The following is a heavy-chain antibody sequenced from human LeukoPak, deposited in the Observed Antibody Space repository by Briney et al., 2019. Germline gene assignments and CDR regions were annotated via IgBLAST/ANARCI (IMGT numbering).Heavy chain of an antibody. CDR1: GFAFNIYP. D-gene: IGHD6-19*01. CDR2: VGLGGDT. CDR3: EKYAKAGPGAGFDY. J-gene: IGHJ4*02. Sequence: GGSLRLSCAASGFAFNIYPKIWVRQAPGEGLQWVSTVGLGGDTYYADSVKGRFTISRDNSKHTVYLQMNSLRAGDTALYYCEKYAKAGPGAGFDYWGQGTRVSVSS. V-gene: IGHV3-23*01.